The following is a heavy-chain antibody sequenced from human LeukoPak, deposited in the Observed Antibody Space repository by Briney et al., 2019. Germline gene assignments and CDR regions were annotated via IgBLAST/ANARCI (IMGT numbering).Heavy chain of an antibody. CDR1: GLTYSSFA. J-gene: IGHJ4*02. V-gene: IGHV3-23*01. D-gene: IGHD3-22*01. CDR3: AKGSNYYDSSGLDY. Sequence: PGGSLRLSCTASGLTYSSFAMSWVRQAPGKGLEWVSAISGSGGSTYYADSVKGRFTISRDNSKNTLYLQMNSLRAEDTAVYYCAKGSNYYDSSGLDYWGQGTLVTASS. CDR2: ISGSGGST.